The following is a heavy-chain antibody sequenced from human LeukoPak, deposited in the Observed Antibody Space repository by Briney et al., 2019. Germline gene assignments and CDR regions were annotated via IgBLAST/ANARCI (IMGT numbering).Heavy chain of an antibody. CDR1: EFTFSAYA. D-gene: IGHD3-9*01. CDR2: VRYGGIIK. J-gene: IGHJ4*02. V-gene: IGHV3-30*02. CDR3: AKDLGTEYHIFDY. Sequence: QAGGSLRLSCATSEFTFSAYAMHWIRQAPGMGLEWVAFVRYGGIIKYYADSVKGRFTISRDNSKNTLYLQMNSLRPEDTAVYYCAKDLGTEYHIFDYWGQGTLVTVSS.